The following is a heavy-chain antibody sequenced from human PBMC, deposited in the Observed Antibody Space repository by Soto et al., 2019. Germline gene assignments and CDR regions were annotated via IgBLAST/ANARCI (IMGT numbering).Heavy chain of an antibody. J-gene: IGHJ4*02. V-gene: IGHV3-23*01. CDR1: GFTFTDYA. Sequence: GGALRLSCAASGFTFTDYALSWVRQAPGKGLEWVATISGIGGSTYLADSVKGRLSISRDNSKNTVSLLMNSLRAEDTAVYFCARGSSGYISSWYYFDYWGRGTLVTVSS. D-gene: IGHD6-13*01. CDR3: ARGSSGYISSWYYFDY. CDR2: ISGIGGST.